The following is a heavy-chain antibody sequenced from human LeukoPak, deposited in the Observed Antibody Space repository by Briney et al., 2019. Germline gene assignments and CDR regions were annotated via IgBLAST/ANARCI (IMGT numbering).Heavy chain of an antibody. J-gene: IGHJ4*02. CDR3: ARDRTLYYYDSSATPPEGY. Sequence: SETLSLTCAVYGGSFSGYYWSWIRQPPGKGLEWIGEINHSGSTNYNPSLKSRVTISVDTSKNQFSLKLSSVTAADTAVYYCARDRTLYYYDSSATPPEGYWGQGTLVNVSS. CDR1: GGSFSGYY. CDR2: INHSGST. D-gene: IGHD3-22*01. V-gene: IGHV4-34*01.